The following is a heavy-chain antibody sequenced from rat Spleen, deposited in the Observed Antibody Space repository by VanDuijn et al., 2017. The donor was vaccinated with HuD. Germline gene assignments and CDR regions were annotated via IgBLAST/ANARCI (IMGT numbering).Heavy chain of an antibody. V-gene: IGHV5-25*01. CDR1: GLSFSNYD. D-gene: IGHD1-11*01. CDR3: ARHRNYGGIPFNY. Sequence: EVQLVESGGGLVQPGRSMKLSCAASGLSFSNYDMAWIRQAPGKGLEWVASITNVSGGTHYPDSVKGRFTISRDNAQNTLYLQMDSLRSEDTANYFCARHRNYGGIPFNYWGQGVMVTVSS. CDR2: ITNVSGGT. J-gene: IGHJ2*01.